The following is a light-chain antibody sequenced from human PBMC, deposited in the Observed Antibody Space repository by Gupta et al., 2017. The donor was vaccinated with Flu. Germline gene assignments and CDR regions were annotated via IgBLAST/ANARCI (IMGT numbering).Light chain of an antibody. CDR1: QSVSSK. V-gene: IGKV3-15*01. J-gene: IGKJ2*01. CDR3: QQYNDWTLYT. CDR2: GAS. Sequence: ATLYVSPGERATLSCRARQSVSSKLAWYQQKPGQAPRLVIYGASTRATGIPARFSGSGSGTEFTLTISSRQSEDFAVYYCQQYNDWTLYTFGQGTKLEIK.